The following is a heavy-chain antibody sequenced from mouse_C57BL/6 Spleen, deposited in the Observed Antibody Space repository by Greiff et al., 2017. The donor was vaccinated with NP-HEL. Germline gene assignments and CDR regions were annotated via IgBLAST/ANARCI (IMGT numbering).Heavy chain of an antibody. CDR2: IYPGDGDT. V-gene: IGHV1-80*01. D-gene: IGHD1-1*01. Sequence: VHLVESGAELVKPGASVKISCKASGYAFSSYWMNWVKQRPGKGLEWIGQIYPGDGDTNYNGKFKGKATLTADKSSSTAYMQLSSLTSEDSAVYFCARGDYGSSYEGFDYWGQGTTLTVSS. CDR3: ARGDYGSSYEGFDY. J-gene: IGHJ2*01. CDR1: GYAFSSYW.